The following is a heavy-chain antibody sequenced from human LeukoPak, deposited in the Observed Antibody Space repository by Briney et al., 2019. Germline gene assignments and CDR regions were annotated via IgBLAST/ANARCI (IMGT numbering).Heavy chain of an antibody. J-gene: IGHJ4*02. D-gene: IGHD3-22*01. CDR2: ISASCDTT. V-gene: IGHV3-23*01. CDR1: GFKFGGYV. Sequence: PGGSLRLSCVASGFKFGGYVMGWVRQAPGKGLEWVSSISASCDTTYYTDSVKGRFTISRDNSRNTLYLHMNSLRADDTAVYYCAKDPYYYETSGFLSGGYFDYWGQGTLVTVSS. CDR3: AKDPYYYETSGFLSGGYFDY.